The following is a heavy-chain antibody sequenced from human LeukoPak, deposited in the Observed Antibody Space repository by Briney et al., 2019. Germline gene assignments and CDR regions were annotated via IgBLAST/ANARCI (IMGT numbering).Heavy chain of an antibody. CDR3: AREFFDTFTGYYVQDAFDV. J-gene: IGHJ3*01. D-gene: IGHD3-9*01. V-gene: IGHV4-4*07. Sequence: SETLSLTCSVSDDSISSYYWSWIRQSAGKGLEWIGHISDSGSTKYNPSFKSRVTISIDQSKNQLSLNLSSVTAADTAMYYCAREFFDTFTGYYVQDAFDVWGQGTMVTVSS. CDR2: ISDSGST. CDR1: DDSISSYY.